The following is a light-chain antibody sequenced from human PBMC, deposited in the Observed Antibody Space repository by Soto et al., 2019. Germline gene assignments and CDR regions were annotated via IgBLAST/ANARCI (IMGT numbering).Light chain of an antibody. CDR3: QQYGSSPFT. CDR1: QSVSSSY. Sequence: ESVLTPSPGTLSLSPGERATLSCRASQSVSSSYLAWYQQKPGQAPRLRIYGASSRATGIPDRFSGSGSGTDFTLTISRLEPEDFAVYYCQQYGSSPFTFGGGTKVEIK. CDR2: GAS. V-gene: IGKV3-20*01. J-gene: IGKJ4*01.